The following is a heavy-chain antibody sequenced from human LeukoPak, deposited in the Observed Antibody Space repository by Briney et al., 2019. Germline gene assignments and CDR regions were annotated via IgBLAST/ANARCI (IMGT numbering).Heavy chain of an antibody. D-gene: IGHD6-13*01. CDR1: GFTFSSYG. Sequence: GGSLRLSCAASGFTFSSYGMHWVRQAPGKGLEWVAVIWYDGSNKYYADSVKGRFTISRDNSKNTLYLQMNSLRAEDTAVYYCARERQQLVFWFDPWGQGTLVTVSP. CDR3: ARERQQLVFWFDP. V-gene: IGHV3-33*01. CDR2: IWYDGSNK. J-gene: IGHJ5*02.